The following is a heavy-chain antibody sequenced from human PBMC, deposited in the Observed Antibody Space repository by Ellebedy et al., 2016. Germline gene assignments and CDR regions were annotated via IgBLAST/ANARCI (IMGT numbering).Heavy chain of an antibody. CDR1: GYSISSGYY. D-gene: IGHD5-12*01. V-gene: IGHV4-38-2*02. Sequence: SETLSLTCTVSGYSISSGYYWGWIRQPPGKGLEWIGSIYHSGSTYYNPSLKSRVTISVDTSKNQFSLKLSSVTAADTAVYYCARGPVAGAVPRYIVATIGNFDYWGQGTLVTVSS. CDR2: IYHSGST. CDR3: ARGPVAGAVPRYIVATIGNFDY. J-gene: IGHJ4*02.